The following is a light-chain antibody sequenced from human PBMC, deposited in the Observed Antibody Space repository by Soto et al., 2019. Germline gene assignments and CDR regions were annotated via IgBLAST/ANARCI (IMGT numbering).Light chain of an antibody. CDR1: QSVSSTY. V-gene: IGKV3-20*01. Sequence: EIVLTQSPGTLSLSPGDGATLSCRASQSVSSTYLAWYQQKPGQAPRLLIYGASNRATDIPDRFRGSGARTHFSLTISRLEPEGFAVYYCQQYGGSMTFGQGTRLEIE. J-gene: IGKJ5*01. CDR2: GAS. CDR3: QQYGGSMT.